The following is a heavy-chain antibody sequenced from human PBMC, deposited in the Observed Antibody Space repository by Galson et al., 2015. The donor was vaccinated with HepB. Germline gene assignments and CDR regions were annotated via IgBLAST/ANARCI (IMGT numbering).Heavy chain of an antibody. CDR1: GYTFTSYD. CDR3: ARFPARVGFDY. J-gene: IGHJ4*02. CDR2: MNPNSGNT. D-gene: IGHD2-15*01. V-gene: IGHV1-8*01. Sequence: QSGAEVKKPGESLKISCKASGYTFTSYDINWVRQATGQGLEWMGWMNPNSGNTGYAQKFQGRVTMTRNTSISTAYMELSSLRSEDTAVYYCARFPARVGFDYWGQGTLVTVSS.